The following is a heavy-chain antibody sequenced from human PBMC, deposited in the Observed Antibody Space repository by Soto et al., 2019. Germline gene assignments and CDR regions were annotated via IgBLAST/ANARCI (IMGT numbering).Heavy chain of an antibody. CDR3: AGGWSYDILTAYSY. Sequence: VASVKVSCKASGGTFSNYAISWVRQAPGQGLEWMGGITPIFGAANYAQKFQGRVTITADESTNTAYMELSSLRSEDTALYYCAGGWSYDILTAYSYWGQGTLVTVSS. V-gene: IGHV1-69*13. J-gene: IGHJ4*02. CDR2: ITPIFGAA. CDR1: GGTFSNYA. D-gene: IGHD3-9*01.